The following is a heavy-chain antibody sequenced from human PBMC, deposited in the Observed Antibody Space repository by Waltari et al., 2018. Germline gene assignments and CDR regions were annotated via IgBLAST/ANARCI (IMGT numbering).Heavy chain of an antibody. CDR3: ARVHYDFWSGYYI. CDR1: GDPFSDYD. V-gene: IGHV1-8*02. Sequence: MQLVQSGAEVKKCGATVKVSCKAAGDPFSDYDINWVRQATEHGLEWTGWINPKSGNTFSAQNFQDRVTITSDPSTSTLYMELSSLRSDDAAVYYCARVHYDFWSGYYIWGQGTLVTVPS. CDR2: INPKSGNT. D-gene: IGHD3-3*01. J-gene: IGHJ4*02.